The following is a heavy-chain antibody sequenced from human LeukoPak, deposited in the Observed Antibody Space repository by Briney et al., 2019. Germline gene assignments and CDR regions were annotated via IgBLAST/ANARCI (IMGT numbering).Heavy chain of an antibody. CDR1: GFTFSDAW. CDR2: ISSSSSYI. D-gene: IGHD1-26*01. J-gene: IGHJ4*02. Sequence: GGSLRLSCAASGFTFSDAWMSWVRQAPGKGLEWVSSISSSSSYICYADSVKGRFTISRDNAKNSLYLQMNSLRAEDTAVYYCCGSSDYWGQGTLVTVSS. CDR3: CGSSDY. V-gene: IGHV3-21*01.